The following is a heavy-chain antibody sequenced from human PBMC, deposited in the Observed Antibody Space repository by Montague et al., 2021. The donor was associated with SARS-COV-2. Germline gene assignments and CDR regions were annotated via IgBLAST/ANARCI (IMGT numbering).Heavy chain of an antibody. V-gene: IGHV4-61*02. D-gene: IGHD2-2*01. CDR1: GGSISSGSYY. Sequence: TLSLTCTVSGGSISSGSYYWSWIRQPAGKGLEWIGRIYTSGSTNYNPSLKSRVTISVDTSKNQFSLKLSSVTAADTAVYYCARSSGGYCSGTSCYAYYYYYMDVWGKGTTVTVSS. CDR2: IYTSGST. CDR3: ARSSGGYCSGTSCYAYYYYYMDV. J-gene: IGHJ6*03.